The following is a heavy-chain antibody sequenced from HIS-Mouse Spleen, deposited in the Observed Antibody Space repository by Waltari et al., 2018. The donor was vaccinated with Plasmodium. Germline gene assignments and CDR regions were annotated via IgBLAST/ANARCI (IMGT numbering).Heavy chain of an antibody. D-gene: IGHD6-13*01. Sequence: QVQLVQSGAEVKKPGASVKVPCKASGYTFTGYYMHWVRQAPGQGLEWMGWINPNSGGTNYAQKFQGRVTMTRDTSISTAYMELSRLRSDDTAVYYFSRVLGYKAAAGTFVEYFQHWGQGTLVTVSS. CDR1: GYTFTGYY. V-gene: IGHV1-2*02. CDR3: SRVLGYKAAAGTFVEYFQH. J-gene: IGHJ1*01. CDR2: INPNSGGT.